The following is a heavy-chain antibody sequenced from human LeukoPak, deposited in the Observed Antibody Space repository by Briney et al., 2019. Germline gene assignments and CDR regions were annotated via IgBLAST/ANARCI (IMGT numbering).Heavy chain of an antibody. CDR1: GFTFSGFS. CDR3: ARVRGSYSADY. V-gene: IGHV3-48*04. CDR2: ISSSSSTI. Sequence: PGGSLRLSCAASGFTFSGFSMTWVRQAPGKGLEWLSFISSSSSTIYYADSVKGRVTISRDNAKNSLYLQMSSLRAEDTALYYCARVRGSYSADYWGQGTLVTVSS. D-gene: IGHD1-26*01. J-gene: IGHJ4*02.